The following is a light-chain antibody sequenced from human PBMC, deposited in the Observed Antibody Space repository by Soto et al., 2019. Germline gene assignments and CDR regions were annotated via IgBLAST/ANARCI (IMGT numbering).Light chain of an antibody. CDR2: EVT. CDR3: MSYVGSNIFG. J-gene: IGLJ1*01. Sequence: QSVLTQPPSASGSPGQSVTISCTGTSSDVGGYYYVSWYQQHPGKVPKIIIYEVTKRPSGVPDRFSGSKSGNTASLTVSGLQAEDEADYYCMSYVGSNIFGFGTGTKVTVL. V-gene: IGLV2-8*01. CDR1: SSDVGGYYY.